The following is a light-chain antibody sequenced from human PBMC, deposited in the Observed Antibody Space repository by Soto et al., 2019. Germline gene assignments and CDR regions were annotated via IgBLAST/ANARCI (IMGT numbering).Light chain of an antibody. Sequence: EVVLTQSPGTLSLSPGERATLSCRASQSVSSNYLAWYQQRPGQAPRLLIYGASSRATGIPDRFSGSGSGTDFTLTISSLQPEDFATYYCQQTNSFPITFGQGTLLE. CDR1: QSVSSNY. CDR3: QQTNSFPIT. CDR2: GAS. V-gene: IGKV3-20*01. J-gene: IGKJ5*01.